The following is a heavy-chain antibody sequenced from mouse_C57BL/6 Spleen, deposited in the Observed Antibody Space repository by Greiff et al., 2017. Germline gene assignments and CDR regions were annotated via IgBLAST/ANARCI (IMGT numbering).Heavy chain of an antibody. CDR1: DYTFTSYW. J-gene: IGHJ1*03. Sequence: QVQLMQPGAGLVQPGASVKLSCKSSDYTFTSYWMPWVHQRPGQSLEWIGMIHPNSGSTNYNETVKRKATLTVDKSSSTAYMQLSSLTSEDSAVYYCAREDYYYHGSSFGGWGTGATVTVAS. D-gene: IGHD1-1*01. V-gene: IGHV1-64*01. CDR3: AREDYYYHGSSFGG. CDR2: IHPNSGST.